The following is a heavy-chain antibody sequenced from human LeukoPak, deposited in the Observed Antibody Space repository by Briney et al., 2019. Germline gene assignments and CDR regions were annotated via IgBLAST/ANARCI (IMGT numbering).Heavy chain of an antibody. D-gene: IGHD3-22*01. Sequence: PSETLSLTCTLSGDSISSFYWSWIRQPQGKGLEWIGYIYYSGSTNYNPSLKSRVTISVATSKKQFSLRLSSVTAADTAVYYCARRYDSSLSYYYYMDVWGKGTTVTVSS. J-gene: IGHJ6*03. V-gene: IGHV4-59*08. CDR2: IYYSGST. CDR1: GDSISSFY. CDR3: ARRYDSSLSYYYYMDV.